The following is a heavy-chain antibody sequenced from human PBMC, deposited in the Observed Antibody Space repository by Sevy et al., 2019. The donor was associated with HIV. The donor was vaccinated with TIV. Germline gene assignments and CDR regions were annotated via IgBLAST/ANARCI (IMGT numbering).Heavy chain of an antibody. D-gene: IGHD6-13*01. CDR1: GFDFSSYP. J-gene: IGHJ5*02. Sequence: GGSLRLSCAASGFDFSSYPMHWVRQAPGKGLEWVSVIAYDESTKYYGDSVRGRFTTSRDNSKNTLYLQMNSLREEDTGVYYCARQGSSWTFDPWGQGTLVTVSS. CDR2: IAYDESTK. CDR3: ARQGSSWTFDP. V-gene: IGHV3-30-3*01.